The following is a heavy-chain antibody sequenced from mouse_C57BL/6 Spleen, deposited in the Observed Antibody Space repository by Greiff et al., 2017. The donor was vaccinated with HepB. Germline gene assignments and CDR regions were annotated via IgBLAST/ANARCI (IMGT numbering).Heavy chain of an antibody. V-gene: IGHV1-55*01. CDR2: IYPGSGST. J-gene: IGHJ2*01. CDR1: GYTFTSYW. CDR3: ARGTYYGSSLDY. Sequence: VQLQQPGAELVKPGASVKMSCKASGYTFTSYWITWVKQRPGQGLEWIGDIYPGSGSTNYNEKFKSKATLTVDTSSSTAYMQLSSLTSEDSAVYYCARGTYYGSSLDYWGQGTTLTVSS. D-gene: IGHD1-1*01.